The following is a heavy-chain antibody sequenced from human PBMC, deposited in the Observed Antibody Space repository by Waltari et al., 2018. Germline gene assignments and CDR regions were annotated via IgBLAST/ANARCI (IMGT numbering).Heavy chain of an antibody. Sequence: QVQLQESGPGLVKPSETLSLTCTVSGGSISSYYWSWIRQPPGKGLEWIGYIYYSGSTNYKPSLKSRATISVDTSKNQFSLKLSSVTAADTAVYYCARGYYDFWSGYSYYYYYGMDVWGQGTTVTVSS. J-gene: IGHJ6*02. CDR1: GGSISSYY. V-gene: IGHV4-59*01. CDR2: IYYSGST. CDR3: ARGYYDFWSGYSYYYYYGMDV. D-gene: IGHD3-3*01.